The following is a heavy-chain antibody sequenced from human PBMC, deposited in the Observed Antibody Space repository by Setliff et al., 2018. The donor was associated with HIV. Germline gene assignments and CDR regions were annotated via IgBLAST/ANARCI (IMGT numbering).Heavy chain of an antibody. V-gene: IGHV3-7*01. CDR3: AREPHELRYFDWLLYPAYYYYGMDV. CDR2: IKYDGSEK. CDR1: GFTFSSYW. D-gene: IGHD3-9*01. J-gene: IGHJ6*02. Sequence: QPGGSLRLSCAASGFTFSSYWMSWVRQAPGKGLEWVANIKYDGSEKYYVGSVKGRFTISRDNAKNSLYLQMNSLRAEDTAVYYCAREPHELRYFDWLLYPAYYYYGMDVWGQGTTVTV.